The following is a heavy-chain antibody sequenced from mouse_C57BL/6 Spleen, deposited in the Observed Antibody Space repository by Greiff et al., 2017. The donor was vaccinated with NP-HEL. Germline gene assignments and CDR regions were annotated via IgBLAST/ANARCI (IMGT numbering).Heavy chain of an antibody. CDR2: IDPNSGGT. V-gene: IGHV1-72*01. D-gene: IGHD2-5*01. CDR1: GYTFTSYW. J-gene: IGHJ1*03. CDR3: ARAPYYSNGADV. Sequence: QVQLKQPGAELVKPGASVKLSCKASGYTFTSYWMHWVKQRPGRGLEWIGRIDPNSGGTKYNEKFKSKATLTVDKPSSTAYMQLSSLTSEDSAVYYCARAPYYSNGADVWGTGTTVTVSS.